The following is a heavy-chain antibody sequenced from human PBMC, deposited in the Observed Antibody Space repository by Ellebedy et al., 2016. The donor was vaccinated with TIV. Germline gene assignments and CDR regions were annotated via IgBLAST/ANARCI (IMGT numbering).Heavy chain of an antibody. D-gene: IGHD5/OR15-5a*01. V-gene: IGHV5-51*01. J-gene: IGHJ6*02. Sequence: GESLKISCEASGYSFNGHWIVWVRQMPGKGLEWMGIIFPRDSDTRYNPSVEGHVTISADMSISTAYLQWNSLEASDTAIYYCARQGDVYAFGLDVWGQGTTVTVSS. CDR3: ARQGDVYAFGLDV. CDR1: GYSFNGHW. CDR2: IFPRDSDT.